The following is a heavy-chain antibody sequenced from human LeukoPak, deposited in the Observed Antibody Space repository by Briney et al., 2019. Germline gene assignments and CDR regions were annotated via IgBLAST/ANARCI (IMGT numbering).Heavy chain of an antibody. Sequence: TGGSLRLSCAASGFTFSSYEMNWVRQAPGKGLEWGSYISSSGSTIYYADSVKGRFTISRDNAKNSLYLQMNSLRAEDTAVYYCARAYYDSSGDYWRQGTLVTVSS. CDR1: GFTFSSYE. J-gene: IGHJ4*02. CDR2: ISSSGSTI. D-gene: IGHD3-22*01. V-gene: IGHV3-48*03. CDR3: ARAYYDSSGDY.